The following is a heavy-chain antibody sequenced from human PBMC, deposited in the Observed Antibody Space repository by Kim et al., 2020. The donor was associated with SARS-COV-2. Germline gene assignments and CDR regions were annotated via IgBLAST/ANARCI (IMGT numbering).Heavy chain of an antibody. V-gene: IGHV3-9*01. CDR2: ISWNSGSI. Sequence: GWSLRLSCAASGFTFDDYAMHWVRQAPGKGLEWVSGISWNSGSIGYADSVKGRFTISRDNAKNSLYLQMNSLRAEDTALYYCAKEYTVAYDSSALSDSVFDYWGQGTLVTVSS. CDR1: GFTFDDYA. J-gene: IGHJ4*02. CDR3: AKEYTVAYDSSALSDSVFDY. D-gene: IGHD3-22*01.